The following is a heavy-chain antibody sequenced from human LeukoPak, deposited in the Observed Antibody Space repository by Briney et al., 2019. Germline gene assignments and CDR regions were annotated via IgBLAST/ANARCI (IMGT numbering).Heavy chain of an antibody. Sequence: GGSLRLSCAASGFTFTNYFMTWVRQAPGRGLEWVANINEDGSEKNYVGSVKGRFTISRDNAKNSLYPQMNSLRAEDTAVYYCATYRYCTNGVCYRFDYWGQGTLVTVSS. J-gene: IGHJ4*02. CDR3: ATYRYCTNGVCYRFDY. CDR2: INEDGSEK. D-gene: IGHD2-8*01. V-gene: IGHV3-7*01. CDR1: GFTFTNYF.